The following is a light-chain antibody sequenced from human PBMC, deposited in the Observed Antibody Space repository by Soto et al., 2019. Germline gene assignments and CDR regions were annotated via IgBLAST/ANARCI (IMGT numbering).Light chain of an antibody. Sequence: QSALTQPASVSGSPGQSITISCTGSSSDVGAYNYVSWYLQHPGKAPKLLIYGVGNRPSGVSARFSGSKSGDTASLTISGLQAEDEADYYCSSYAHGSIYVFGTRTKVTVL. V-gene: IGLV2-14*01. CDR2: GVG. J-gene: IGLJ1*01. CDR3: SSYAHGSIYV. CDR1: SSDVGAYNY.